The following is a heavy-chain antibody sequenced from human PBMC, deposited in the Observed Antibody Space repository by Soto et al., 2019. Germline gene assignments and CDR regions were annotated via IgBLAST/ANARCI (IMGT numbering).Heavy chain of an antibody. Sequence: GGSLRLSCAASGFTFDDYAMHWVRQAPGKGLEWVSGISWNSGSIGYADSVKGRFTISRDNAKNSLYLQMNSLRAEDTALYYCAKDIGHGSGSYYNYYYGMDVWGQGTTVTVSS. D-gene: IGHD3-10*01. CDR3: AKDIGHGSGSYYNYYYGMDV. CDR1: GFTFDDYA. V-gene: IGHV3-9*01. J-gene: IGHJ6*02. CDR2: ISWNSGSI.